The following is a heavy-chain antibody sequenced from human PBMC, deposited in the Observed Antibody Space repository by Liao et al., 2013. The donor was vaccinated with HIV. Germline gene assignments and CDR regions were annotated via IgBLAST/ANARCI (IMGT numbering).Heavy chain of an antibody. CDR3: ARGRDGYNNY. CDR2: IYYSGST. V-gene: IGHV4-34*01. J-gene: IGHJ4*02. Sequence: QVQLQQWGAGLLKPSETLSLTCAVYGGSFSGYYWSWIRQPPGKGLEWIGYIYYSGSTYYNPSLKSRVTISVDTSKNQFSLKLSSVTAADTAVYYCARGRDGYNNYWGQGILVTVSS. CDR1: GGSFSGYY. D-gene: IGHD5-24*01.